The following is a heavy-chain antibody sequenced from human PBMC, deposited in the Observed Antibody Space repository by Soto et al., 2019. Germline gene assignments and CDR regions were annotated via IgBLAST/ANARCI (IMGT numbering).Heavy chain of an antibody. CDR1: GFTFGRHG. J-gene: IGHJ4*02. CDR3: ARDDDYPDNGLDY. CDR2: IGSDGARD. Sequence: QEELVESGGGVVQPGGSLRLSCAASGFTFGRHGMHWVRQAPGKGLEWVAVIGSDGARDSYADSMKGRFSISRDNGQNTLYLQINSLRVEDTAVYYCARDDDYPDNGLDYWGQGTLVTVSS. V-gene: IGHV3-33*01. D-gene: IGHD4-17*01.